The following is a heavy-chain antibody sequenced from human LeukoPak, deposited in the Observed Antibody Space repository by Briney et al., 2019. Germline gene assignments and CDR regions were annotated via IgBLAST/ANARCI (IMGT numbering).Heavy chain of an antibody. CDR1: GYTFTSYG. Sequence: ASVKVSCKASGYTFTSYGISWVRQAPGQGLEWMGWISANNGNTNYAQKLQGRVTITTDTSTSTAYMELRSLRSDDTAVYFCVRDQSPYYFSSGYSKWCVPWGQGTLVRVSS. D-gene: IGHD3-22*01. CDR3: VRDQSPYYFSSGYSKWCVP. J-gene: IGHJ5*02. V-gene: IGHV1-18*01. CDR2: ISANNGNT.